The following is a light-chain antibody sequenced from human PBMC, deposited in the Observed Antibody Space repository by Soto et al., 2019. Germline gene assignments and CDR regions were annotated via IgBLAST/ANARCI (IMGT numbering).Light chain of an antibody. J-gene: IGLJ1*01. Sequence: QSALTQPASVSGSPGQSIAISCTGTSSDVGAYNYVSWYQQHPGKAPKVMIYDVNNRPSGVSDRFSGSKSGNTASLNISGLQADDEADYYCSSYTSGSLYVFGTGTKLTVL. CDR2: DVN. CDR3: SSYTSGSLYV. CDR1: SSDVGAYNY. V-gene: IGLV2-14*01.